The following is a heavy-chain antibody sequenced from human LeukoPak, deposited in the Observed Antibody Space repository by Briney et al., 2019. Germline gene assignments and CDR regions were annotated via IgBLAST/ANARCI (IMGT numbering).Heavy chain of an antibody. CDR1: GGSISSGSYY. D-gene: IGHD2-2*01. J-gene: IGHJ4*02. CDR3: ARERYCSSTSCSRPEGWSANY. Sequence: SETLSLTCTVSGGSISSGSYYWSWIRQPAGKGLEWIGRIYTSGSTNYNPSLKSRVTISVDTSKNQFSLKLSSVTAADTAVYYCARERYCSSTSCSRPEGWSANYWGQGTLVTVSS. CDR2: IYTSGST. V-gene: IGHV4-61*02.